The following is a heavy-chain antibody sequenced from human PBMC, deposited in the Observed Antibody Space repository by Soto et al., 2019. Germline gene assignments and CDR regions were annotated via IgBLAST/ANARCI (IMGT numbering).Heavy chain of an antibody. D-gene: IGHD5-18*01. J-gene: IGHJ4*02. CDR2: ISSSSSYI. Sequence: PVVSLRLSCAASGFTFSSYSMNWVRQAPGKGLEWVSSISSSSSYIYYADSVKGRFTISRDNAKNSLYLQMNSLRAEDTAVYYCARDPGVGYDYWGQGTLVTVSS. CDR3: ARDPGVGYDY. CDR1: GFTFSSYS. V-gene: IGHV3-21*01.